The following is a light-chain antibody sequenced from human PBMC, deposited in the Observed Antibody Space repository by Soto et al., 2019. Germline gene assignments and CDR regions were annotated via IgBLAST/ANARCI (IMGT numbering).Light chain of an antibody. J-gene: IGLJ1*01. CDR2: EVS. CDR3: NSFTASSTLV. CDR1: RSDVGGYNH. V-gene: IGLV2-14*01. Sequence: QTVVTQPASVSGSPGQSITISCTGSRSDVGGYNHVSWYQQYPGKAPKLLIFEVSNRPSGVSNRFSGSKSGNTASLTISGLQAEDEADYYCNSFTASSTLVFGSGTKLTVL.